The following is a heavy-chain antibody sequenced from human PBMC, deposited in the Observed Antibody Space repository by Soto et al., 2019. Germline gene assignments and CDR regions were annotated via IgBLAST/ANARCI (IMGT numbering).Heavy chain of an antibody. D-gene: IGHD3-3*01. V-gene: IGHV3-33*01. CDR2: IWYDGSNK. CDR1: GFTFSIYG. J-gene: IGHJ6*03. Sequence: PGGSLRLSCAASGFTFSIYGMHWVRQAPGKGLEWVAVIWYDGSNKYYADSVKGRFTISRDNSKNTLYLQMNSLRAEDTAVYYCARGRLRFLEWLEYYYYMDVWGKGTTVTVSS. CDR3: ARGRLRFLEWLEYYYYMDV.